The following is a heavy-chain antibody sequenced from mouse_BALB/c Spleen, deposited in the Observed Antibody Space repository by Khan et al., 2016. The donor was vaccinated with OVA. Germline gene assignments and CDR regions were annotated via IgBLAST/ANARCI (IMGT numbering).Heavy chain of an antibody. CDR1: GFSFSTYS. CDR2: ISSGGSYT. CDR3: TRHRGYYGYNPYFDY. D-gene: IGHD1-1*01. Sequence: EVELVESGGDLVRPGGSPKLSCAASGFSFSTYSMSWVRQTPEKRLEWVATISSGGSYTYSPDSVKGRFTISRDNAKHTLYLQMSSLKSEDTAMYYCTRHRGYYGYNPYFDYWGQGTTLTVSS. J-gene: IGHJ2*01. V-gene: IGHV5-6-4*01.